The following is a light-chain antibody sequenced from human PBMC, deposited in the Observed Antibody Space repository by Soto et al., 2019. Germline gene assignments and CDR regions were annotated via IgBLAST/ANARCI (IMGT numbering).Light chain of an antibody. Sequence: QLVLTQSPSASASLGASVKLTCTLSSGHSSYAIAWHQQQPEKGPRYLMKLNSDGSHSKGDGIPDRFSGSSSGAERYLTLPSLQSEDEADYYSQTWGSGTVVFGGGTKLTVL. CDR2: LNSDGSH. J-gene: IGLJ2*01. CDR1: SGHSSYA. CDR3: QTWGSGTVV. V-gene: IGLV4-69*01.